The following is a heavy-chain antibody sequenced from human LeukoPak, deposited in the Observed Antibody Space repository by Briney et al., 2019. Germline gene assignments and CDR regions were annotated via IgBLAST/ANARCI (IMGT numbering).Heavy chain of an antibody. V-gene: IGHV4-34*01. CDR2: INHSGST. J-gene: IGHJ6*02. D-gene: IGHD2-2*02. CDR3: ARIPHRGIYCSSTSCYRDPYYYGMDV. Sequence: SETLSLTCAVYGGSFSGYYWSWLRQPPGKGLEWIGEINHSGSTNYNPSLESRVTISVDTSKNQFSLKLSSVTAADTAVYYCARIPHRGIYCSSTSCYRDPYYYGMDVWGQGTTVTVSS. CDR1: GGSFSGYY.